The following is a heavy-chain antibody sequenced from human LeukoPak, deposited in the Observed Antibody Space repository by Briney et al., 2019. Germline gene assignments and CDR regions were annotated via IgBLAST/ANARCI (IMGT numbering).Heavy chain of an antibody. CDR1: GFTLRSYV. D-gene: IGHD3-10*01. CDR2: ISSSGSTI. Sequence: GGSLRLSCVASGFTLRSYVMNWVRQTPGKGLEWVSYISSSGSTIYYADSVKGRFTISRDNAKNSLYLQMNSLRAEDTAVYYCARGSSAFDIWGQGTMVTVSS. J-gene: IGHJ3*02. V-gene: IGHV3-48*04. CDR3: ARGSSAFDI.